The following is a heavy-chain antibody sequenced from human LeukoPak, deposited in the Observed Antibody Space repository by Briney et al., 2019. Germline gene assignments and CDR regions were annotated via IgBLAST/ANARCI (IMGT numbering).Heavy chain of an antibody. D-gene: IGHD3-10*01. Sequence: GGSLRLSCAASGFTFDDYAMTWVRQAPGKGLEWVSTVSAGGGSTYYADSVKGRFTISRDNPKNTLHLQMNSLRAEDTAVYYCAKRLYGSGGYYQFDYWGQGTLVTVSS. CDR1: GFTFDDYA. CDR3: AKRLYGSGGYYQFDY. CDR2: VSAGGGST. V-gene: IGHV3-23*01. J-gene: IGHJ4*02.